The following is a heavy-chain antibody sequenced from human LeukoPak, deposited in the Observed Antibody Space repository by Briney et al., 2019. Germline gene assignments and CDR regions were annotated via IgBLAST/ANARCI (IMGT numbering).Heavy chain of an antibody. CDR2: IYYSGST. D-gene: IGHD1-1*01. CDR3: AVRADQLVDY. Sequence: SETLSLTCTVSGGSISSYYWSWIRQPPGKGLEWIGYIYYSGSTNYNPSHKSRVTISVDTSKNQFSLKLSSVTAADTAVYYCAVRADQLVDYWGQGTLVTVSS. V-gene: IGHV4-59*01. J-gene: IGHJ4*02. CDR1: GGSISSYY.